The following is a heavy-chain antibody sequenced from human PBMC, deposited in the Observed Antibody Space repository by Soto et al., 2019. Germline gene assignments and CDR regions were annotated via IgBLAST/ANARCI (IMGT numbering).Heavy chain of an antibody. CDR3: GREASSSGLHLDH. J-gene: IGHJ4*02. V-gene: IGHV3-23*01. CDR2: ISGSGSST. CDR1: GFIFSNYA. Sequence: EVQLLESGGHLVQPGGSLRLSCAASGFIFSNYAMSWVRQAPGKGLEWVSFISGSGSSTYYADSVKGRFTISRGHSKNTLYLQMNSLRAEDAAVYYCGREASSSGLHLDHWGRGTLVTVSS. D-gene: IGHD6-6*01.